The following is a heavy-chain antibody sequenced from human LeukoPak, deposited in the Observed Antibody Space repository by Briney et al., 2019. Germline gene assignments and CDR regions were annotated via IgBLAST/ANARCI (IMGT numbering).Heavy chain of an antibody. D-gene: IGHD3-10*01. CDR3: VRDGEGVAISVNYWFDP. CDR1: GFTFTSYD. J-gene: IGHJ5*02. Sequence: ASVKVSCKASGFTFTSYDINWVRQASGQGLEWMGWMNPNNGNTGYAQKFQGRVTMTRDTSISTAYMELRGLRSEDTAIYYCVRDGEGVAISVNYWFDPWGQGTLVTVSS. V-gene: IGHV1-8*01. CDR2: MNPNNGNT.